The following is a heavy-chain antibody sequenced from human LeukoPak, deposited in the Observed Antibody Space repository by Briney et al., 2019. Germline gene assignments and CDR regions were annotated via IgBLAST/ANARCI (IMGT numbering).Heavy chain of an antibody. Sequence: GGSLRLSCAASGFTFSNAWMSGVREAPGKGLEWVGRIKSKTDGGTTDYAAPVKGRFTISRDDSQNTLYLQMNSLKTEDTAVYYCTTGAPRAYSGSYSNCWGQGTLVTVSS. CDR1: GFTFSNAW. CDR3: TTGAPRAYSGSYSNC. V-gene: IGHV3-15*01. CDR2: IKSKTDGGTT. J-gene: IGHJ4*02. D-gene: IGHD1-26*01.